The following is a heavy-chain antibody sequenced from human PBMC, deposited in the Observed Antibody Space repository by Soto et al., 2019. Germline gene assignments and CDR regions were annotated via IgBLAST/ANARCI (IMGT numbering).Heavy chain of an antibody. D-gene: IGHD3-10*01. V-gene: IGHV1-18*01. J-gene: IGHJ4*02. Sequence: GASVKVSCKASGYTFTSYDINWVRQATGQGLEWMGWMSPYSGNTDYAQKLQGRVTMTTDTSTSTAYMELRSLRSDDTAVYYCAREVVRGDFDYWGQGTLVTVSS. CDR1: GYTFTSYD. CDR2: MSPYSGNT. CDR3: AREVVRGDFDY.